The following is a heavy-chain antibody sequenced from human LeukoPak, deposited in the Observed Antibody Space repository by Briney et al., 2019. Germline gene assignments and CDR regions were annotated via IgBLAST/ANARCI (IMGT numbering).Heavy chain of an antibody. CDR3: APLPTYCGGDCYLD. Sequence: GGSLRLSCAASGFTFSSYSMNWVRQAPGKGLEWVSYISSSSSSIHYADSVQGRFTVSRDNAKNSVYLQMSSLRAEDTAVYYCAPLPTYCGGDCYLDWGQGTLVTVS. V-gene: IGHV3-48*01. J-gene: IGHJ4*02. CDR2: ISSSSSSI. CDR1: GFTFSSYS. D-gene: IGHD2-21*02.